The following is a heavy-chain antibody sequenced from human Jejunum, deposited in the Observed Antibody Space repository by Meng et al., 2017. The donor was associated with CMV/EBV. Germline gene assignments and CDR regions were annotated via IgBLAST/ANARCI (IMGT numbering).Heavy chain of an antibody. J-gene: IGHJ4*02. CDR1: GLTFSTYA. CDR3: AKVHDRGSSRGLDC. D-gene: IGHD1-26*01. CDR2: ITSGTGSP. V-gene: IGHV3-23*01. Sequence: ASGLTFSTYAMTWVRQTPGKGLEWISTITSGTGSPYYADSVKGGFTISRDNAKKTVFLQMSSLRAEDTAVYYCAKVHDRGSSRGLDCWGQGTLVTVSS.